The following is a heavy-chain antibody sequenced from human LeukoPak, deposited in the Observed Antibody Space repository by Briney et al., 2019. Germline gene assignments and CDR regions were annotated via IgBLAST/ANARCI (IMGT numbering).Heavy chain of an antibody. Sequence: GESLRISCKGSGYSFTSYWISWVRQMPGKGLGWMGRIDPSDSYTNYSPSFQGHVTISADKSISTAYLQWSSLKASDTAMYYCAIAAAGYYYYGMDVWGKGTTVTVSS. V-gene: IGHV5-10-1*01. J-gene: IGHJ6*04. CDR1: GYSFTSYW. D-gene: IGHD6-13*01. CDR3: AIAAAGYYYYGMDV. CDR2: IDPSDSYT.